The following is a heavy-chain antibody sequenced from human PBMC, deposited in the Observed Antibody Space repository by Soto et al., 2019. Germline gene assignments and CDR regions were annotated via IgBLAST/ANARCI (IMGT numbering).Heavy chain of an antibody. CDR3: ASLYYDFWSGYPTNDAFDI. V-gene: IGHV5-10-1*01. Sequence: GESLKISCKGSGYSFTSYWISWVRQMPGKXLEWMGRIDPSDSYTNYSPSFQGHVTISADKSISTAYLQWSSLKASDTAMYYCASLYYDFWSGYPTNDAFDIWGQGTMVTVSS. CDR1: GYSFTSYW. D-gene: IGHD3-3*01. CDR2: IDPSDSYT. J-gene: IGHJ3*02.